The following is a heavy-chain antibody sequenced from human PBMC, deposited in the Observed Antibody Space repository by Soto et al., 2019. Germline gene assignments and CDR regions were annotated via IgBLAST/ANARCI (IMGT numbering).Heavy chain of an antibody. CDR1: GGTFSSYA. D-gene: IGHD3-22*01. CDR2: IIPIFGTA. Sequence: ASVKVSCKAPGGTFSSYAISWVRQAPGQGLEWMGGIIPIFGTANYAQKFQGRVTITADESTSTAYMELSSLRSEDTAVYYCARDRAYYDSSGYYFDYWGQGTLVTVSS. V-gene: IGHV1-69*13. J-gene: IGHJ4*02. CDR3: ARDRAYYDSSGYYFDY.